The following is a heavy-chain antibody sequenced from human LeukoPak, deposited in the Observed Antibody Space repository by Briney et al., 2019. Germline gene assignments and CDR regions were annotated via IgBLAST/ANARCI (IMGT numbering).Heavy chain of an antibody. CDR2: MNPNSGNT. CDR3: ARAEDIVVVPAARGYYYMDV. J-gene: IGHJ6*03. V-gene: IGHV1-8*02. Sequence: ASVKVSCKASGYTFTSYDINWVRQAPGQGLEWMGWMNPNSGNTGYAQKFQGRVTMTRNTSISTAYMELSSLRSEDTAVYYCARAEDIVVVPAARGYYYMDVWGKGTTATISS. CDR1: GYTFTSYD. D-gene: IGHD2-2*01.